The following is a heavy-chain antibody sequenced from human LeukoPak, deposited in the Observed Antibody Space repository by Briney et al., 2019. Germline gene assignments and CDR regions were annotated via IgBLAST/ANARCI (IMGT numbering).Heavy chain of an antibody. D-gene: IGHD6-13*01. Sequence: PGGSLRLSCAASGFTFSSYSMNWVRQAPGKGLEWVSSISSSSSYIYYADSVKGRFTISRDNAKNSLYLQMNSLRAEDTAVYYCARDPISSSWYGYYYYYMDVWGKGTTVTVSS. J-gene: IGHJ6*03. CDR2: ISSSSSYI. CDR1: GFTFSSYS. CDR3: ARDPISSSWYGYYYYYMDV. V-gene: IGHV3-21*01.